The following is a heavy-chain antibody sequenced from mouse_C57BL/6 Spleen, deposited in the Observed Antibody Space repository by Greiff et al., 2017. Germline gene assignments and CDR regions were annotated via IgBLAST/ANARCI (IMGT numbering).Heavy chain of an antibody. J-gene: IGHJ2*01. CDR2: IRSKSNNYAT. V-gene: IGHV10-1*01. CDR1: GFSFNTYA. CDR3: VRSNYNFDY. D-gene: IGHD2-5*01. Sequence: EAGGGLVQPKGSLKLSCAASGFSFNTYAMNWVRQAPGKGLEWVARIRSKSNNYATYYADSVKDRFTISRDDSESMLYLQMNNLKTEDTAMYYCVRSNYNFDYWGQGTTLTVSS.